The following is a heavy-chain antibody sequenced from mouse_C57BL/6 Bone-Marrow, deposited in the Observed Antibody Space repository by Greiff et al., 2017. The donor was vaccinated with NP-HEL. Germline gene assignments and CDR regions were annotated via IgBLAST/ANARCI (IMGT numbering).Heavy chain of an antibody. J-gene: IGHJ2*01. D-gene: IGHD2-4*01. CDR2: INYDGSST. V-gene: IGHV5-16*01. CDR3: ARDRGRIYYDYENGFDY. Sequence: EVKLVESEGGLVQPGSSMKLSCTASGFTFSDYYMAWVRQVPEKGLEWVANINYDGSSTYYLDSLKSRFIISRDNAKNILYLQMSSLKSEDTATYYCARDRGRIYYDYENGFDYWGQGTTLTVSS. CDR1: GFTFSDYY.